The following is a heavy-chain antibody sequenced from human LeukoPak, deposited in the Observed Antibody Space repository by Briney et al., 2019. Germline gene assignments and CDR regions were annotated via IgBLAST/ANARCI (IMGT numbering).Heavy chain of an antibody. J-gene: IGHJ4*02. CDR2: INPNSGGT. V-gene: IGHV1-2*02. Sequence: ASVKVSCKASGYTFTVYYMHWVRQAPGQGLEWMAWINPNSGGTNYAQKFQGRVTVTRDTSISTAYMELTRLTSDDTAVYYCARAPLGLPFDFWGQGTLVTVSS. CDR1: GYTFTVYY. CDR3: ARAPLGLPFDF.